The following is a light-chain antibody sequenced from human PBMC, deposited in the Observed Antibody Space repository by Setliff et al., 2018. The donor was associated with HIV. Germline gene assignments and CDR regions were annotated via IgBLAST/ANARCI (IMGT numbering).Light chain of an antibody. V-gene: IGLV2-11*01. CDR1: SSDVGGYNY. Sequence: QSALTQPRSVSGSPGQSVTISCTGTSSDVGGYNYVSWYQQHPGKAPKLMIYDVSKRPSGVPDRFSGSKSGNTASLTISGLQAEDEADYYCCPYAGSYTLDVVFGGGTKVTVL. CDR2: DVS. CDR3: CPYAGSYTLDVV. J-gene: IGLJ2*01.